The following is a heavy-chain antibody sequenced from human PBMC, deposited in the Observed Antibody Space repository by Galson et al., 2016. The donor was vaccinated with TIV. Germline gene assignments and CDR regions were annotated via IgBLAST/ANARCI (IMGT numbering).Heavy chain of an antibody. CDR3: ARGETRFGGNAVY. V-gene: IGHV3-30*14. Sequence: SLRLSCAAPGFTFRNYAVHWVRQAPGKGLEWVGCISFDGGEKHYPDSAKGRFTISRDNSKNTLDLQINSLRAEDTAVYYCARGETRFGGNAVYWGQGTVVIVSS. D-gene: IGHD4-23*01. J-gene: IGHJ4*02. CDR2: ISFDGGEK. CDR1: GFTFRNYA.